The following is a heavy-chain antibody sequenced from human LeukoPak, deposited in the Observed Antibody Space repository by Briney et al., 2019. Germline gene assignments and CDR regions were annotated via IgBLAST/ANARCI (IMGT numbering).Heavy chain of an antibody. J-gene: IGHJ6*02. CDR2: ISYDGSNK. Sequence: GRSLRLSCAASGFTFSSYAMHWVRQAPGKGLEWVAVISYDGSNKYYADSVKGRFTISRDNSKNTVYLQMNSLRGEDTAVFYCARGVVPAALGYYGMDVWGQGTTVTVSS. D-gene: IGHD2-2*01. V-gene: IGHV3-30-3*01. CDR3: ARGVVPAALGYYGMDV. CDR1: GFTFSSYA.